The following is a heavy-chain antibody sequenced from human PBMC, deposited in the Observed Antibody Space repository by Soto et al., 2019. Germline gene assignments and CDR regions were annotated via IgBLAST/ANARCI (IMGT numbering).Heavy chain of an antibody. D-gene: IGHD2-21*02. CDR1: GFSLSTSGVG. CDR2: IYWDDDK. V-gene: IGHV2-5*02. CDR3: IQSRCGGDCLQSYASHYYYGMDV. Sequence: QITLKESGPTLVKPTQTLTLTCTFSGFSLSTSGVGVGWIRQPPGKALEWLALIYWDDDKRYSPSLRSRLTIKKDTSKNQVALTMTNMDPVDTATYYCIQSRCGGDCLQSYASHYYYGMDVWGQGTTVTVSS. J-gene: IGHJ6*02.